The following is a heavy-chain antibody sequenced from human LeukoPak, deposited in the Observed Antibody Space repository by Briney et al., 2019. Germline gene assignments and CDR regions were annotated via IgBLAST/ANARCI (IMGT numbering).Heavy chain of an antibody. J-gene: IGHJ3*02. CDR3: ARDHFGYSSGWYTGDAFDI. CDR2: ISAYNGNT. V-gene: IGHV1-18*01. Sequence: ASVKVSCKAPGYTFTSYGISWVRQAPGQGLEWMGWISAYNGNTNYAQKLQGRVTMTTDTSTSTAYMELRSLRSDDTAVYYCARDHFGYSSGWYTGDAFDIWGQGTMVTVSS. D-gene: IGHD6-19*01. CDR1: GYTFTSYG.